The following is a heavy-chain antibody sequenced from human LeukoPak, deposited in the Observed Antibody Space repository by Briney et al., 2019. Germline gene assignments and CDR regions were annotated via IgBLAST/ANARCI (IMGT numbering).Heavy chain of an antibody. CDR2: TYYRSKWYN. CDR1: GDSVSSNIAA. V-gene: IGHV6-1*01. CDR3: AKGHYYDSSGYYYFGYYFDY. J-gene: IGHJ4*02. Sequence: SQTLSLTCAISGDSVSSNIAAWNWIRQSPSRGLEWLGRTYYRSKWYNDYAVSVKSRITINPDTSKNQFSLQLNSVTPEDTAVYYCAKGHYYDSSGYYYFGYYFDYWGQGTLVTVSS. D-gene: IGHD3-22*01.